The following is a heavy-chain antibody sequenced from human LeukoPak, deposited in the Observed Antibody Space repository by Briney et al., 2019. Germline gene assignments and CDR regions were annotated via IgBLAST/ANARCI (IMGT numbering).Heavy chain of an antibody. CDR1: GGTFSSYD. Sequence: GSSVKVSCKASGGTFSSYDISWVRQAPGQGLEWMGGIMPMFGKTNYAQKFQGRVTITADKSTSTAYMELSSLRSEDTAVYYCARGLRVLRFLEWLFPIDYYMDVWGKGTTVTVSS. CDR3: ARGLRVLRFLEWLFPIDYYMDV. CDR2: IMPMFGKT. D-gene: IGHD3-3*01. J-gene: IGHJ6*03. V-gene: IGHV1-69*06.